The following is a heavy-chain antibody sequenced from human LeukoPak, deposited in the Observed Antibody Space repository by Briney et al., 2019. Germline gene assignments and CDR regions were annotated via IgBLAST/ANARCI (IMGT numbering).Heavy chain of an antibody. CDR3: ARVGVTMVRGVILYFDY. Sequence: GSSVKVSCKASGGTLSSYAISWVRQAPGQGLEWMGGIIPIFGTANYAQKFQGRVTITADESTSTAYMELSSLRSEDTAVYYCARVGVTMVRGVILYFDYWGQGTLVTVSS. CDR1: GGTLSSYA. D-gene: IGHD3-10*01. V-gene: IGHV1-69*01. J-gene: IGHJ4*02. CDR2: IIPIFGTA.